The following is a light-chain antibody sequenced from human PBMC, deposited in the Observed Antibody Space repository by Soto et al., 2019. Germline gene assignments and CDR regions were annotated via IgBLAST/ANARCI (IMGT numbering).Light chain of an antibody. CDR3: KQYNKWPPVT. CDR1: QSVSSN. J-gene: IGKJ2*01. Sequence: EIVMTQSPATLSVSPGERATLSCRASQSVSSNLAWYQQKPGQAPRLLIYGASTRDTGIPARFSGSGSGTEFPLTISSPQSEDSAVYYCKQYNKWPPVTFGQGTKLEI. V-gene: IGKV3-15*01. CDR2: GAS.